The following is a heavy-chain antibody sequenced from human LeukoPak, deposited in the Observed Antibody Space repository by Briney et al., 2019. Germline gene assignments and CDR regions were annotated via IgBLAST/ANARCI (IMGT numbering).Heavy chain of an antibody. CDR2: INSDGSST. CDR3: ARGVGWSGNSYYSDY. J-gene: IGHJ4*02. CDR1: GFNFNISW. D-gene: IGHD4-23*01. Sequence: GGSLRLSCAASGFNFNISWMNWVRQGPGKGLVWVSRINSDGSSTTYVDSVKGRFTISRDNAKNTLYLHMNSLRAEDTAVYYCARGVGWSGNSYYSDYWGQGTLVTVSS. V-gene: IGHV3-74*03.